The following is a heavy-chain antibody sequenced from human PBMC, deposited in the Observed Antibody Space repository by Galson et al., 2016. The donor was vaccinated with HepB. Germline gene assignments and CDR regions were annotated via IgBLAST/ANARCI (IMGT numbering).Heavy chain of an antibody. J-gene: IGHJ6*04. V-gene: IGHV3-13*01. CDR2: IETAGDT. Sequence: SLRLSCAASGFTFSMYDMHWVRQVTGKGLEWVSAIETAGDTYYPDSVKGRFTISRENAKNSLYLQMNSLRAGATAVYYCTRGKSLWTMPWNYGLDVWGKGTTVIVSS. CDR3: TRGKSLWTMPWNYGLDV. D-gene: IGHD3-10*01. CDR1: GFTFSMYD.